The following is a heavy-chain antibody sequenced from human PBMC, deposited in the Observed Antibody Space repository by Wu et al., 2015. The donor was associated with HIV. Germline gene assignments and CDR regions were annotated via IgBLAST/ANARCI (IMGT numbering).Heavy chain of an antibody. CDR2: IIPMLGIA. D-gene: IGHD5-12*01. Sequence: QVQLLQSGAEVKKPGASVMVSCKASGYTFKYYAMNWVRQAPGQGLEWMGRIIPMLGIANYAQIFQGRFTITADKFTNTAYMELSSLRSDDTAVYYCATERTVAITHFDSWDQGTLVTVSS. CDR1: GYTFKYYA. CDR3: ATERTVAITHFDS. V-gene: IGHV1-69*04. J-gene: IGHJ4*02.